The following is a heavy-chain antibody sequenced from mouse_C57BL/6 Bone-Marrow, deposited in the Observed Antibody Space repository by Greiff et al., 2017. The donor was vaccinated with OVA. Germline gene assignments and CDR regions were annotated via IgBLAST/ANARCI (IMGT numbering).Heavy chain of an antibody. Sequence: QVQLKESGAELARPGASVKLSCKASGYTFTSYGISWVKQSTGQGLEWIGEIYPRSGNTYYNEKFKGKATLTADKSSSTAYMQFSSLTSEDSAVYYCARGSGSCYWYFDVWGTGTTVTVSS. CDR2: IYPRSGNT. V-gene: IGHV1-81*01. D-gene: IGHD1-1*01. J-gene: IGHJ1*03. CDR3: ARGSGSCYWYFDV. CDR1: GYTFTSYG.